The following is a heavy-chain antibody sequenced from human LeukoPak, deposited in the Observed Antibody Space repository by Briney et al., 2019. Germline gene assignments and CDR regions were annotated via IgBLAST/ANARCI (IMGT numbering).Heavy chain of an antibody. D-gene: IGHD4-11*01. V-gene: IGHV1-18*01. J-gene: IGHJ3*01. CDR3: ARDPLTDHLPVPDAFDF. CDR2: ISAYNGNT. Sequence: ASVKVSCKASGYTFTSYGISWVRQAAGQGLEWMGWISAYNGNTNYAQKLQGRVTMTTDTSTSTAYMELRSLRSDDTAVYYCARDPLTDHLPVPDAFDFWGQGTMVTVSS. CDR1: GYTFTSYG.